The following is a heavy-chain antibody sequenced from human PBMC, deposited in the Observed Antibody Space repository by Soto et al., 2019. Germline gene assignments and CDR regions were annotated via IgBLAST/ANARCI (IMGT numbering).Heavy chain of an antibody. J-gene: IGHJ5*02. Sequence: EVQLVESGGGLVQPGRSLRLSCAASGFSFDDYAMHWVRQGPGKGLEWVSGISWNSGSSAYADSVKGRFTISRDSAKNSLYLQMNSLRAEDTALYYCVQGAWYCSGGSCLNWFDPWGQGTLVTVSS. CDR3: VQGAWYCSGGSCLNWFDP. CDR2: ISWNSGSS. CDR1: GFSFDDYA. V-gene: IGHV3-9*01. D-gene: IGHD2-15*01.